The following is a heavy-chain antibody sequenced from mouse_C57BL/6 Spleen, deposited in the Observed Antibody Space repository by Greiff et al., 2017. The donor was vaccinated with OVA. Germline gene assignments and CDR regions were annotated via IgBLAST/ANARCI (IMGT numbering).Heavy chain of an antibody. V-gene: IGHV1-82*01. D-gene: IGHD2-3*01. CDR3: AREGYSPWFAY. Sequence: VQLQQSGPELVKPGASVKISCKASGYAFSSSWMNWVKQRPGKGLEWIGRIDPGDGDTNYNGKFKGKATLTADKSSSTAYMQLSSLTSEDSAVYFCAREGYSPWFAYWGQGTLVTVSA. CDR1: GYAFSSSW. J-gene: IGHJ3*01. CDR2: IDPGDGDT.